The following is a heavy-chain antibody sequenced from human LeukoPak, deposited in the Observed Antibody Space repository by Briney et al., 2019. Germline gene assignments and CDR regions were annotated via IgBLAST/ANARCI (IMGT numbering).Heavy chain of an antibody. CDR2: TYYRSKWYN. V-gene: IGHV6-1*01. CDR1: GDRVSSNSAS. CDR3: ARLVGYGQVDY. J-gene: IGHJ4*02. D-gene: IGHD6-13*01. Sequence: SQTLSLTCAISGDRVSSNSASWTWIRQSPSRGLEWLGKTYYRSKWYNEYAESVKSRITINPDTSKNQLSLQLNSVTPEDTAVYYCARLVGYGQVDYWGQGTLVIVSS.